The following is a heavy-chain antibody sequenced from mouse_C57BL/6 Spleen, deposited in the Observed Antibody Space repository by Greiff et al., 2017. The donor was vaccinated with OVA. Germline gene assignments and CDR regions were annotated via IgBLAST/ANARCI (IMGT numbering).Heavy chain of an antibody. J-gene: IGHJ4*01. V-gene: IGHV1-82*01. Sequence: QVQLQQSGPELVKPGASVKISCKASGYAFSSSWMNWVKQRPGTGLEWIGRIYPGDGDTNYNGKFKGKATLTADKSSSTAYMQLSSLTSEDSAVYFCARGAYSNYGAMDYWGQGTSVTVSS. CDR2: IYPGDGDT. CDR1: GYAFSSSW. D-gene: IGHD2-5*01. CDR3: ARGAYSNYGAMDY.